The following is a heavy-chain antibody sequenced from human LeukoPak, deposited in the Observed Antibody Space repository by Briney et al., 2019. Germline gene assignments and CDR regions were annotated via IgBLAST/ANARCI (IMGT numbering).Heavy chain of an antibody. CDR3: ARDIYRGIAVAHLDY. CDR1: GYTFTSYA. J-gene: IGHJ4*02. Sequence: ASVKVSCKASGYTFTSYAMHWVRQAPGQRLEWMGWISAYNGNTNYAQKLQGRVTMTTDTSTSTAYMELRSLRFDDTAVYYCARDIYRGIAVAHLDYWGQGTLVTVSS. D-gene: IGHD6-19*01. V-gene: IGHV1-18*01. CDR2: ISAYNGNT.